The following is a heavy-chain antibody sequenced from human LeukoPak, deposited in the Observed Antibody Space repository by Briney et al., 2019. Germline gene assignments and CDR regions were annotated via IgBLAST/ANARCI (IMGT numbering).Heavy chain of an antibody. J-gene: IGHJ4*02. D-gene: IGHD6-19*01. CDR1: GFTFSNYW. CDR3: ARSRWYSVPFDY. V-gene: IGHV3-7*03. CDR2: IKQNGSDK. Sequence: GGSLRLSCAASGFTFSNYWMSWVRQAPGKGLEWVANIKQNGSDKYYVDSVKGRFTISRDNAKNSLYLQMNSLRVEDTAVYYLARSRWYSVPFDYWGQGTLVTVSS.